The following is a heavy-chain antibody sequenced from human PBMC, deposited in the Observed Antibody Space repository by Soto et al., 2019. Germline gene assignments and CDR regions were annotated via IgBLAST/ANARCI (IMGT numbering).Heavy chain of an antibody. D-gene: IGHD3-3*01. J-gene: IGHJ5*02. Sequence: QVQLVQSGAEVKKPGSSVKVSCKASGGTFSSYAISWVRQAPGQGLEWMGGIIPIFGTANYAQKFQGRVTITADESTSTAYMELSSLRSEVTAVYYCARARITIFGVVILAASGFDPWGQGTLVTVSS. CDR3: ARARITIFGVVILAASGFDP. V-gene: IGHV1-69*01. CDR1: GGTFSSYA. CDR2: IIPIFGTA.